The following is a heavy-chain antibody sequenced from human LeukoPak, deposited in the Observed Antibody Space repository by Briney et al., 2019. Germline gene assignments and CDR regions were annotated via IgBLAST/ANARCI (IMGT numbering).Heavy chain of an antibody. J-gene: IGHJ4*02. V-gene: IGHV4-39*01. Sequence: PSETLPLTCTVSGGSISSSSYYWGWIRQPPGKGLEWIGSIYYRGSTYYNPSLKSRVTISVDTSKNQFSLKLSSVTAADTAVYYCARGLWSGYYTDYWGQGTLVTVSS. CDR3: ARGLWSGYYTDY. CDR1: GGSISSSSYY. D-gene: IGHD3-3*01. CDR2: IYYRGST.